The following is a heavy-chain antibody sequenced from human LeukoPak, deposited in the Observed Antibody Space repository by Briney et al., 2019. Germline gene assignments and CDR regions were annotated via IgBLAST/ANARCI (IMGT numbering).Heavy chain of an antibody. D-gene: IGHD3-22*01. CDR2: IFYSGST. Sequence: SETLSLTCTVSGGSISSYYWSWIRQPPGKGLEWIGYIFYSGSTNYNPSLKSRVTISVDTSKDQFSLKLSSVTAAHTAVYYRARHGGQSSGYYYWGQGNLVTVSS. J-gene: IGHJ4*02. CDR1: GGSISSYY. CDR3: ARHGGQSSGYYY. V-gene: IGHV4-59*08.